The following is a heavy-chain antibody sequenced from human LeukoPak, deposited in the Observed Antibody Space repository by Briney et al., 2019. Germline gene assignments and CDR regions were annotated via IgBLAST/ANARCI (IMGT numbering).Heavy chain of an antibody. J-gene: IGHJ4*02. D-gene: IGHD5-18*01. Sequence: GRSLRLSCVVSGLTSGFTFSSYAMHWVRQAPGKGLEWVAFISYDGGSKYYADSAKGRFTISRDNSKNTVFLQMDSLRAEDTAVYYCAESDGYNYDYWGQGALVTVSS. CDR1: GFTFSSYA. CDR2: ISYDGGSK. CDR3: AESDGYNYDY. V-gene: IGHV3-30-3*01.